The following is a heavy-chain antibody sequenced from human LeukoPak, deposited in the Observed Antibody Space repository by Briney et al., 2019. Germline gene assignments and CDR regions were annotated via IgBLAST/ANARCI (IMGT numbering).Heavy chain of an antibody. CDR3: SRGPRFDP. Sequence: ASVKVSCKTSGYSFNIYEINWVRQATGQGLEWMGWVNPNSGDTDYQGRLTMTRNTSISTAYMELSGLRLEDTAVYYCSRGPRFDPWGQGTQVTVSS. CDR2: VNPNSGDT. CDR1: GYSFNIYE. V-gene: IGHV1-8*01. J-gene: IGHJ5*02.